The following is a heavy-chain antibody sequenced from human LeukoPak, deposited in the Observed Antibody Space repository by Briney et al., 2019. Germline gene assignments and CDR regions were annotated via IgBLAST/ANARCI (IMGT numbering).Heavy chain of an antibody. Sequence: GGSLRLSCAASGFTFSSYEMSWVRQAPGKGLEWVSYISSSGSNIYYAHSVKGRFIISRGNAKNSLYLQMNSLRAEDTAVYYCARRGQGGFYFDYWGQGTLVTVSS. CDR1: GFTFSSYE. CDR3: ARRGQGGFYFDY. V-gene: IGHV3-48*03. D-gene: IGHD3-16*01. CDR2: ISSSGSNI. J-gene: IGHJ4*02.